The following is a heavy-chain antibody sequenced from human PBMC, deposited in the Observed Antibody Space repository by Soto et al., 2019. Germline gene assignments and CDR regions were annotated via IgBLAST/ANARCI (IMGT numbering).Heavy chain of an antibody. CDR2: ISAYNGNT. J-gene: IGHJ6*02. D-gene: IGHD1-20*01. CDR1: GYTFTSYG. V-gene: IGHV1-18*01. CDR3: ARSHWYEHRLADYGMDV. Sequence: ASVKVSCKASGYTFTSYGISWVRQAPGQGLEWMGWISAYNGNTKYSQKFQGRVTITRDTSACTAYMELSCLRSEDTAVYYCARSHWYEHRLADYGMDVWGQGTTVTVSS.